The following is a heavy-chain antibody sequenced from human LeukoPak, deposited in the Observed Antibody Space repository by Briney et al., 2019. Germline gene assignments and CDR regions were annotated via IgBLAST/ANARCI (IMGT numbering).Heavy chain of an antibody. CDR2: IYYSGST. V-gene: IGHV4-30-4*01. Sequence: SETLSLTCTVSGGSISSGDYYWSWIRQPPGKGLEWIGYIYYSGSTYYNPSLKSRVTISVDTSKNQFSLKLSSVTAADTAVYYCARARRGIYSGYDSNWFDPWGQGTLVTVSS. D-gene: IGHD5-12*01. CDR1: GGSISSGDYY. J-gene: IGHJ5*02. CDR3: ARARRGIYSGYDSNWFDP.